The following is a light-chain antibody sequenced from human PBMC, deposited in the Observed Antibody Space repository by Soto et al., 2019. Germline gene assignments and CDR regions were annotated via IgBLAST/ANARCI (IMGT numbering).Light chain of an antibody. CDR1: QTVSSSY. J-gene: IGKJ5*01. CDR2: GVS. CDR3: QQYGSSPIT. Sequence: EIVLTQSPSTLSLSPGEGATLSCRASQTVSSSYLAWYQQKPGQAPRLLIYGVSSRATGIPDRFSGSGSGTDFSLTISRLEPEDFAVYYCQQYGSSPITFGQGTRLDIK. V-gene: IGKV3-20*01.